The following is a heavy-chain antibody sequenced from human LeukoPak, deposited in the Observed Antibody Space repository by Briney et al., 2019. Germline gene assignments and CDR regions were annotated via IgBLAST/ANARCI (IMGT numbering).Heavy chain of an antibody. D-gene: IGHD2-2*01. CDR3: AREDPLFVPALDY. CDR2: ITSRSTYL. CDR1: GFTVSSNY. V-gene: IGHV3-21*01. Sequence: GGSLRLSCAASGFTVSSNYMSWVRQAPGKGLEWISSITSRSTYLYYAASVKGRFTISRDNAKNSLYLQMNSLRAEDTAVYYCAREDPLFVPALDYWGQGTLVTVSS. J-gene: IGHJ4*02.